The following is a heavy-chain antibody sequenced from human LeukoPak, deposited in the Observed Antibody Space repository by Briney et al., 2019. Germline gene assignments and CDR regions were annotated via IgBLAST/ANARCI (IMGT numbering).Heavy chain of an antibody. Sequence: GGSLILSCAASGFTFSSYWMLWVRQAPGKGLVWVSRINSDGSSTSYADSVKGRFTISRDNAKNTLYLQMNSLRAEDTAVYYCARDLGRIVGATAPDYWGQGTLVTVSS. V-gene: IGHV3-74*01. CDR1: GFTFSSYW. J-gene: IGHJ4*02. CDR2: INSDGSST. D-gene: IGHD1-26*01. CDR3: ARDLGRIVGATAPDY.